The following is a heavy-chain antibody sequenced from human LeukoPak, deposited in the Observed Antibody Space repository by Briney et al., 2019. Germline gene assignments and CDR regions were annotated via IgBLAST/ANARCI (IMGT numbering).Heavy chain of an antibody. V-gene: IGHV1-69*04. J-gene: IGHJ6*03. CDR3: ATIPLTYGSGSSTSVYYYYYYMDV. CDR1: GGTFSSYA. Sequence: ASVKVSCKASGGTFSSYAISWVRQAPGQGLEWMGRIIPILGIANYAQKFQGRVTITADESTSTAYMELSSLRSEDTAVYYCATIPLTYGSGSSTSVYYYYYYMDVWGKGTTVTVSS. D-gene: IGHD3-10*01. CDR2: IIPILGIA.